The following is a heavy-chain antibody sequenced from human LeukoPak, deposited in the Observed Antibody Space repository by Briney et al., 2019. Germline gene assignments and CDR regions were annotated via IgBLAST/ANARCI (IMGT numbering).Heavy chain of an antibody. D-gene: IGHD6-13*01. J-gene: IGHJ4*02. V-gene: IGHV3-11*04. CDR1: GFTFSDYY. CDR3: ARDGGSSWYFDY. CDR2: ISSSGNTT. Sequence: PGGSLRLSCAASGFTFSDYYMSWIRQAPGKGLEWVSYISSSGNTTYHADSVKGRFTISRDNAKNSLYLQMSSLRAEDTAVYYFARDGGSSWYFDYWGQGTLVTVSS.